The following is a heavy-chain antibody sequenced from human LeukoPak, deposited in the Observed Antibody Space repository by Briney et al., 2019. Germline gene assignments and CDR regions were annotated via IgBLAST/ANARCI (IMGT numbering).Heavy chain of an antibody. CDR3: AKDHRALANYFDY. CDR1: GFKISMFA. Sequence: GKSLRLSCAASGFKISMFAMHWVRQAPGKGLEWVAVISYDGSNKYYADSVKGRFTISRDNSKNTLYLQMNSLRAEDTAVYYCAKDHRALANYFDYWGQGTLVTVSS. V-gene: IGHV3-30*04. D-gene: IGHD1-14*01. CDR2: ISYDGSNK. J-gene: IGHJ4*02.